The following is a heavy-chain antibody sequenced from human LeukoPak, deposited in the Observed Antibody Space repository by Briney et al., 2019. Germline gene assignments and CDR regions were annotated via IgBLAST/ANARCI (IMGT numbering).Heavy chain of an antibody. CDR3: ARAYNGYDYP. D-gene: IGHD5-12*01. CDR2: INHSGTT. V-gene: IGHV4-34*01. Sequence: SETLSLTCAVYGGSFSGYYWSWIRQPPGKGLEWIGEINHSGTTNYNPSLKSRVTISVDTSKNQFSLKVTSVTAADTALYYCARAYNGYDYPWGQGTLVTVSS. CDR1: GGSFSGYY. J-gene: IGHJ5*02.